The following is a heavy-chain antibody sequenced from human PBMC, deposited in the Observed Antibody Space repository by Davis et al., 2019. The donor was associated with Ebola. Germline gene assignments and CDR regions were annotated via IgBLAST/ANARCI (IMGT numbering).Heavy chain of an antibody. Sequence: GGSLRLSCAASGFTFSGSAMHWVRQASGKGLEWVGRIRSKANSYATAYAASVKGRFTISRDDSKNTAYLQMNSLKTEDTAVYYCTTSDSYGMGVWGQGTTVTVSS. J-gene: IGHJ6*02. CDR3: TTSDSYGMGV. V-gene: IGHV3-73*01. CDR1: GFTFSGSA. D-gene: IGHD2-21*02. CDR2: IRSKANSYAT.